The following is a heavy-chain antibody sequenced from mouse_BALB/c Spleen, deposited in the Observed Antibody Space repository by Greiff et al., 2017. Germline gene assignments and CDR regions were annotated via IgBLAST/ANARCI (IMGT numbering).Heavy chain of an antibody. CDR3: ANYYKGAMDY. J-gene: IGHJ4*01. V-gene: IGHV1-7*01. D-gene: IGHD2-12*01. Sequence: VKLQESGAELAKPGASVKMSCKASGYTFTSYWMHWVKQRPGQGLEWIGYINPSTGYTEYNQKFKDKATLTADKSSSTAYMQLSSLTSEDSAVYYCANYYKGAMDYWGQGTSVTVSS. CDR2: INPSTGYT. CDR1: GYTFTSYW.